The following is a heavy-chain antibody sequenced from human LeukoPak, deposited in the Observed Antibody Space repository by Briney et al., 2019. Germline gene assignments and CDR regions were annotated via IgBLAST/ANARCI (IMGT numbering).Heavy chain of an antibody. CDR1: GGSFSGYY. Sequence: SETLSLTCAVYGGSFSGYYWSWIRQPPEKGLEWIGEINHSGSTNYNPSLKSRVTISVDTSKNQFSLKLSSVTAADTAVYYCARGVRYYYGSGSYYNFPSDYFDYWGQGTLVTVSS. J-gene: IGHJ4*02. D-gene: IGHD3-10*01. V-gene: IGHV4-34*01. CDR3: ARGVRYYYGSGSYYNFPSDYFDY. CDR2: INHSGST.